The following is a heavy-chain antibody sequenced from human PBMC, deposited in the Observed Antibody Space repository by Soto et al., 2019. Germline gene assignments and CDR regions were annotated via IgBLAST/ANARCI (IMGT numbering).Heavy chain of an antibody. CDR1: GYTFTSYD. Sequence: ASVKVSCKASGYTFTSYDINWVRQATGQGLEWMGWMNPNSGNTGYAQKFQGRVTMTRNTSISTAYMELSSLRSEDTAVYYCARDPLTYYYDSNGYLVDYWSQGTLVTVSS. J-gene: IGHJ4*02. V-gene: IGHV1-8*01. D-gene: IGHD3-22*01. CDR3: ARDPLTYYYDSNGYLVDY. CDR2: MNPNSGNT.